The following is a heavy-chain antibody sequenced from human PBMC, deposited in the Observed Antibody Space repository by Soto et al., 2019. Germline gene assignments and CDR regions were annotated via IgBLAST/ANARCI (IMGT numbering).Heavy chain of an antibody. V-gene: IGHV1-46*03. J-gene: IGHJ3*01. CDR1: GYTFTSYY. CDR2: ISPSSGGT. Sequence: QVQLVQSGAEVKKPGASVRVSCKASGYTFTSYYIHWVRQAPGHGPEWMGMISPSSGGTDYAQKCQSRVTMTRDTPTTMVYMELSSLRSEDTAVYYCTRSIIKTAWTDAFDLWGQGTLVTVSS. CDR3: TRSIIKTAWTDAFDL. D-gene: IGHD5-18*01.